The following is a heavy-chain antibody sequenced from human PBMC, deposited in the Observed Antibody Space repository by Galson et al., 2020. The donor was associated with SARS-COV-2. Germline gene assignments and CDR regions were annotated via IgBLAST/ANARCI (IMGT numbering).Heavy chain of an antibody. CDR1: GLIVSDSA. V-gene: IGHV3-64D*06. J-gene: IGHJ5*02. D-gene: IGHD2-2*01. CDR3: LSYSSTRQNH. Sequence: GGSLRLSCSASGLIVSDSAMHSVREAPVKGLEYVPSSSSNGGTSFYADSVNGRFTMSRDNSKNMFYLQMTALRLEDTAFYYCLSYSSTRQNHWGQGTLVTVSS. CDR2: SSSNGGTS.